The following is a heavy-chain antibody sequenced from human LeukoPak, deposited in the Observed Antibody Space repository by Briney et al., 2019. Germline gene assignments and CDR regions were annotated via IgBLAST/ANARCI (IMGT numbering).Heavy chain of an antibody. J-gene: IGHJ4*02. V-gene: IGHV3-NL1*01. CDR3: ARYDNEKDYFDY. CDR1: GFTFSSYG. Sequence: GGSLRLSCAASGFTFSSYGMHWVRQAPGKGLEWVSLMYSGGGTSYADSVKGRFTISRDTSKNTLYLQMSSLRAEDTALYYCARYDNEKDYFDYWGQGTLVTVSS. CDR2: MYSGGGT. D-gene: IGHD1-1*01.